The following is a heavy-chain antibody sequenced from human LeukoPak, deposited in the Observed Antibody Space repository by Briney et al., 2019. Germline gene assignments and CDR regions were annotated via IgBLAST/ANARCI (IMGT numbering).Heavy chain of an antibody. CDR1: GFVFSNYA. CDR2: ISGRADST. D-gene: IGHD4-17*01. V-gene: IGHV3-23*01. Sequence: PGGSLRLSCAASGFVFSNYAMSWVRQAPGRGLEWVSTISGRADSTYSADSVRGRFTIHRDSYKNTLSLQMDSLRVEDTAVYYCARSPLIRESYGDKIVKFDYWGQGTLVTVSS. CDR3: ARSPLIRESYGDKIVKFDY. J-gene: IGHJ4*02.